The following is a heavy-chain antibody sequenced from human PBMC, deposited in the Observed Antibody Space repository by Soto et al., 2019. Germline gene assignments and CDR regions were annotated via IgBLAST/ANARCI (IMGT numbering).Heavy chain of an antibody. CDR1: GFTFSNYG. CDR2: RLYDGINK. CDR3: AKEWMVAATLFDY. J-gene: IGHJ4*02. Sequence: QVRLVESGGGVVQPGRSLRLSCAASGFTFSNYGMHWVRQAPGKGLEWVAVRLYDGINKYYADSVKGRFTITRDNSKSPLYLQMNSLRTEDTAVYYCAKEWMVAATLFDYWGQGTLVTVSS. D-gene: IGHD2-15*01. V-gene: IGHV3-30*18.